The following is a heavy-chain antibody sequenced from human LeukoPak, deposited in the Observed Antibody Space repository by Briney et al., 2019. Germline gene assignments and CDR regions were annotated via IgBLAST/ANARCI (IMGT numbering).Heavy chain of an antibody. CDR3: ARRRNNYGSGIDY. D-gene: IGHD3-10*01. CDR2: IYHSGST. CDR1: GYSISSGYY. V-gene: IGHV4-38-2*02. J-gene: IGHJ4*02. Sequence: SETLSLTCTVSGYSISSGYYWGWIRQPPGKGLEWIGSIYHSGSTYYNPSLKSRVTISVDTSKNQFSLKLSSVTAADTAVYYCARRRNNYGSGIDYWGQGTLVTVSS.